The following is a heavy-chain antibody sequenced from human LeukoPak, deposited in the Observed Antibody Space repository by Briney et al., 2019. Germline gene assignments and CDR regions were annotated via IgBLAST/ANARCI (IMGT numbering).Heavy chain of an antibody. J-gene: IGHJ4*02. D-gene: IGHD2-15*01. V-gene: IGHV4-31*03. CDR3: ARGHDSPYLTY. CDR1: GDSINIGAYY. Sequence: KASQTLSLTCTVSGDSINIGAYYWSWIRQHPGKGLEWIGYNYYSGSTYYNPSLKSRLTISVDTSKNQFSLKLSSVTAADTAIYYCARGHDSPYLTYWGQGTLVTVSS. CDR2: NYYSGST.